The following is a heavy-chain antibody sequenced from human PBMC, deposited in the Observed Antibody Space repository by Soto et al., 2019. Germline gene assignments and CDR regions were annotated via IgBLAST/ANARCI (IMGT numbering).Heavy chain of an antibody. V-gene: IGHV3-23*01. CDR1: GFTFSSYA. CDR2: IGASGAGT. CDR3: ALRKTGSYFDT. J-gene: IGHJ4*02. D-gene: IGHD1-26*01. Sequence: EVQLLESGGGLVQPGGSLRLSCAASGFTFSSYAMSWVRQAPGKGLEWVSAIGASGAGTYYAEYVKGRFTISRDNYKNTLYLQMNSLRAEDTTIYYCALRKTGSYFDTWDQGTLVTVSS.